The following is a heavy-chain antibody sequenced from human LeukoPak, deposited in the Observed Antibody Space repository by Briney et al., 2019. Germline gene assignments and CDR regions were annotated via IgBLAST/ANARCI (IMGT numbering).Heavy chain of an antibody. V-gene: IGHV3-7*03. CDR1: GFDFSQHW. Sequence: PGGSLRLSCAVSGFDFSQHWMTWVRQAPGKGLEWVADIKRGGSEKNYVDSVKGRFTISRDNAKNSLYLQMNSLRAEDTALYYCAKDKSDSSGSHDAFDIWGQGTMVTVSS. CDR2: IKRGGSEK. D-gene: IGHD3-22*01. J-gene: IGHJ3*02. CDR3: AKDKSDSSGSHDAFDI.